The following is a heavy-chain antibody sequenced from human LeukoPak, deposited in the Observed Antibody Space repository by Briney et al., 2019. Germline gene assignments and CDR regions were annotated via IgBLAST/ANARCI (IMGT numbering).Heavy chain of an antibody. D-gene: IGHD5-12*01. Sequence: PGGSLRLSCAASGFTFSSYEMNWVRQAPGKGLEWVSYISSSGSTIYYADSVKGRFTISRDNAKNSLYLQMNSLRAEDTAVYYCARLYSGYARGFDYRGQGTLVTVSS. J-gene: IGHJ4*02. V-gene: IGHV3-48*03. CDR1: GFTFSSYE. CDR3: ARLYSGYARGFDY. CDR2: ISSSGSTI.